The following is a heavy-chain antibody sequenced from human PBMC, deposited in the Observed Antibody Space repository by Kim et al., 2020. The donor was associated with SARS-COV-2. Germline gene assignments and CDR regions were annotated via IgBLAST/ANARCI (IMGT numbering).Heavy chain of an antibody. CDR3: AKITGRAGCNGVCYPKLGYFDY. CDR1: GFTFSSYA. J-gene: IGHJ4*02. V-gene: IGHV3-23*01. Sequence: GGSLRLSCAASGFTFSSYAMSWVRQAPGKGLEWVSAISGSGGSTYYADSVKGRFTISRDNSKNTLYLQMNSLRAEDTAVYYCAKITGRAGCNGVCYPKLGYFDYWGQGTLVTVSS. D-gene: IGHD2-8*01. CDR2: ISGSGGST.